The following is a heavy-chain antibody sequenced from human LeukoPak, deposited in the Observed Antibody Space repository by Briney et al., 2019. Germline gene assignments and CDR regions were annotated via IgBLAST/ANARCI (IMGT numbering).Heavy chain of an antibody. CDR3: ARRYGSGSSGTFDY. D-gene: IGHD3-10*01. J-gene: IGHJ4*02. V-gene: IGHV4-59*13. Sequence: SETLSLTCTVSGGSISSYYWSWIRRPPGKGLEWIGYIYYSGSTNYNPSLKSRVTISVDTSKNQFSLKLSSVTAADTAVYYCARRYGSGSSGTFDYWGQGTLVTVSS. CDR1: GGSISSYY. CDR2: IYYSGST.